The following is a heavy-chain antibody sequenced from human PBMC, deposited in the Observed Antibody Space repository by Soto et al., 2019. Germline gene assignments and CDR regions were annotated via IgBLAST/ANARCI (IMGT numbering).Heavy chain of an antibody. CDR3: AAPRDEYGSGVSWFTYGMDI. D-gene: IGHD3-10*01. Sequence: GGSLRLSCLASGFTFSDFAMTWVRHVPGRGLEWVASLDGAGGSTYYAESVRGRFSISRDNSQNTLFLQMRRLTVDDTAIYYCAAPRDEYGSGVSWFTYGMDIWGQGTTVTVSS. CDR2: LDGAGGST. J-gene: IGHJ6*02. V-gene: IGHV3-23*01. CDR1: GFTFSDFA.